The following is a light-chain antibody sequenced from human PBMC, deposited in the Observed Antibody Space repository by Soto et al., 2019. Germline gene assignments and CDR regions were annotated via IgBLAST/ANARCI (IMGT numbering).Light chain of an antibody. CDR3: QQYNTYPLT. J-gene: IGKJ4*01. CDR2: DAS. V-gene: IGKV1-5*01. CDR1: QSISSW. Sequence: DIQMTQSPSTLSASVGDRVTITCRASQSISSWLAWYQQKPGKVSKLLIYDASSLQSGVPSRFSCSGSGTEFTLTISSLQPDDIATYFCQQYNTYPLTFGGGTKVDI.